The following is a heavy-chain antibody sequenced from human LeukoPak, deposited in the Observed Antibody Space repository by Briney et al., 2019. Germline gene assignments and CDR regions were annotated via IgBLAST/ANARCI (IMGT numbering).Heavy chain of an antibody. V-gene: IGHV4-61*02. J-gene: IGHJ3*02. Sequence: SQTLSLTCTVSDGSISSGSYYWSWVRQPAGEGLEWIGRIYTGGSTNYNPSLKSRVTISVDTSKNQFSLKLSSVTAADTAVYYCAREWGWSDAFDIWGQGTMVTVSS. CDR3: AREWGWSDAFDI. D-gene: IGHD7-27*01. CDR1: DGSISSGSYY. CDR2: IYTGGST.